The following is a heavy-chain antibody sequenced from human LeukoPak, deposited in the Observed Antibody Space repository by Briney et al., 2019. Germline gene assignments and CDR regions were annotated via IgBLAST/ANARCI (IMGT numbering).Heavy chain of an antibody. Sequence: PSETLSLTCTVSGGSISSGDYYWSWIRQPPGKGLEWIGYIYYSGSTYYNPSLKSRVTISVDTSKNQFSLKLSSVTAADTAVYYCARGLLYNWFDPWGQGTLVTVSS. J-gene: IGHJ5*02. CDR2: IYYSGST. CDR3: ARGLLYNWFDP. D-gene: IGHD2-21*02. CDR1: GGSISSGDYY. V-gene: IGHV4-30-4*01.